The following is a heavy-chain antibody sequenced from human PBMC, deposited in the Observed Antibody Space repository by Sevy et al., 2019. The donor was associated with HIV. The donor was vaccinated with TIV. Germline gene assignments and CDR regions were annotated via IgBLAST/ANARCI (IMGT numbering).Heavy chain of an antibody. D-gene: IGHD3-22*01. V-gene: IGHV3-11*04. CDR3: ARGGYYDSSGYFDY. J-gene: IGHJ4*02. CDR1: VFSFSDYY. CDR2: ISSSGSAI. Sequence: GGSLRLSCAASVFSFSDYYMTWIRQAPGKGLEWVSYISSSGSAIYYADSVKGRFTISRDNAKNSLYLQMNSLRAEDTAVYYCARGGYYDSSGYFDYWGQGTLVTVSS.